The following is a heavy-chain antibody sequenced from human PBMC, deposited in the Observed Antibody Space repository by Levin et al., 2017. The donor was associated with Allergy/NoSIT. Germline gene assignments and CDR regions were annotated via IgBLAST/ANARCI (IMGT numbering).Heavy chain of an antibody. Sequence: GGSLRLSCKASGYTFTSYAMHWVRQAPGQRLEWMGWINGGNGDTKYSQKFQGRVTIRRDTSASTAYMELSSLRSEDTAVYYCARDQSPPPGYCGGDSCMYSYYLYMDVWGKGTTVTVSS. J-gene: IGHJ6*03. CDR2: INGGNGDT. D-gene: IGHD2-15*01. V-gene: IGHV1-3*01. CDR3: ARDQSPPPGYCGGDSCMYSYYLYMDV. CDR1: GYTFTSYA.